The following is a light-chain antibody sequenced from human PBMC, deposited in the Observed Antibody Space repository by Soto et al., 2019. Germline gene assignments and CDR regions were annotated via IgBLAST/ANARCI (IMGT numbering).Light chain of an antibody. CDR2: GAS. V-gene: IGKV3-20*01. Sequence: EIVLTQSPGILSLSPGERATLSCRASQTVSSIYLAWYQQKPGQAPRLLIYGASSRASGIPDRFSGSRSGTDFTLIITRLEPADFAVYYCQQYGSSQYTFGQGTKVEIK. CDR1: QTVSSIY. CDR3: QQYGSSQYT. J-gene: IGKJ2*01.